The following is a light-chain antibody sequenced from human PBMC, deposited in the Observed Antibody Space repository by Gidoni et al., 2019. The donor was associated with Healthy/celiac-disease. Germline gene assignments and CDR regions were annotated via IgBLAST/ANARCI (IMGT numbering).Light chain of an antibody. CDR1: QSVSSN. V-gene: IGKV3-15*01. CDR3: QQYNNWLT. CDR2: GAS. J-gene: IGKJ4*01. Sequence: IVMTQSPATLSVSPGERATLSCRASQSVSSNLAWYQQKPGQAPRLRIYGASNRATGSPARFSGRGSGTEFTLTISSLQSEDFAVYYCQQYNNWLTFGGGTKVEIK.